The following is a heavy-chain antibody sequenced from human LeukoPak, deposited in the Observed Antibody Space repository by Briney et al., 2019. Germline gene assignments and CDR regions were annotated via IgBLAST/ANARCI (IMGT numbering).Heavy chain of an antibody. D-gene: IGHD2-15*01. Sequence: SVKVSCKASGGTFSSYAISWVRQAPGQGLEWMGGIIPIFGTANYAQKFQGRVTITADESTSTAYMELSSLRSDDTAVYYCARDGYCSGGSCYHHFDYWGQGTLVTVSS. CDR2: IIPIFGTA. V-gene: IGHV1-69*13. CDR3: ARDGYCSGGSCYHHFDY. CDR1: GGTFSSYA. J-gene: IGHJ4*02.